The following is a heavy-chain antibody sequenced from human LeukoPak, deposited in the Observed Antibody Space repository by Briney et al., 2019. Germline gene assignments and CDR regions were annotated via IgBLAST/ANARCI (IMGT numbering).Heavy chain of an antibody. CDR1: GYTFTSYG. V-gene: IGHV1-2*02. Sequence: ASVKVSCKASGYTFTSYGISWVRQAPGQGLEWMGWINPNSGGTNYAQKFQGRVTMNRDTSISTAYMELSRLRSDDTAVYYCARDRGYCSSTSCSKYYDFWSGYLYFQHWGQGTLVTVSS. D-gene: IGHD2-2*01. CDR3: ARDRGYCSSTSCSKYYDFWSGYLYFQH. J-gene: IGHJ1*01. CDR2: INPNSGGT.